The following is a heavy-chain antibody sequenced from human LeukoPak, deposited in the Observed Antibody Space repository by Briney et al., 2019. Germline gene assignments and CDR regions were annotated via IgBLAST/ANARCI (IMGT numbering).Heavy chain of an antibody. D-gene: IGHD6-19*01. Sequence: SETLSLTCTVSGGSIRSYYWSWIRQPPGKGLEWIGYIYDNGNTNYNPSLKSRVTISVDTSKNQFSLELSSVTAADTAVYYCAREPTSGWYDYWGQGTLVTVSS. CDR2: IYDNGNT. CDR3: AREPTSGWYDY. J-gene: IGHJ4*02. V-gene: IGHV4-59*01. CDR1: GGSIRSYY.